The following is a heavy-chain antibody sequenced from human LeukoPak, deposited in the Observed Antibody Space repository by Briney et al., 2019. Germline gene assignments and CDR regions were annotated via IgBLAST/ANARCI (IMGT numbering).Heavy chain of an antibody. CDR1: GFTFDDYA. V-gene: IGHV3-9*01. CDR3: AKDRYGYFDY. D-gene: IGHD4-17*01. Sequence: GGSLRLSCAASGFTFDDYAMHWVRQAPGKGLEWVSGISWNSGSIGYADSVKGRFTISRGNAKNSLYLQMNSLRAEDTALYYCAKDRYGYFDYWGQGTLVTVSS. CDR2: ISWNSGSI. J-gene: IGHJ4*02.